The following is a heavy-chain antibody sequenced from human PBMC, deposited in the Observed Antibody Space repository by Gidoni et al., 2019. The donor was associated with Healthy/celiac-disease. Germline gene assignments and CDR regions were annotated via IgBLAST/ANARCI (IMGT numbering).Heavy chain of an antibody. Sequence: QVQLQESGPGLVKPSQTLSLTCTVSGGSISSGDYYWIWIRQPPGKGLEWIGYIYYSGSTYYNPSLKSRVTISVDTSKNQFSLKLSSVTAADTAVYYCARDSPGWFGEGQPYYYYYGMDVWGQGTTVTVSS. J-gene: IGHJ6*02. CDR2: IYYSGST. CDR1: GGSISSGDYY. D-gene: IGHD3-10*01. V-gene: IGHV4-30-4*01. CDR3: ARDSPGWFGEGQPYYYYYGMDV.